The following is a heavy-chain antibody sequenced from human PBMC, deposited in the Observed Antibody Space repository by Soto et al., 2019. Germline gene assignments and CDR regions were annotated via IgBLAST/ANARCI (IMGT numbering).Heavy chain of an antibody. J-gene: IGHJ4*02. CDR1: GFTFSSYA. Sequence: GGSLRLSCAASGFTFSSYAMSWVRQAPGKGLEWVSAISGSGGSTYYADSVKGRFTISRDNSKNTLYLQMNSLRAEDTAVYYCAKDMVRGHIVVVTATPYYFDYWGQGTLVTVSS. V-gene: IGHV3-23*01. CDR2: ISGSGGST. D-gene: IGHD2-21*02. CDR3: AKDMVRGHIVVVTATPYYFDY.